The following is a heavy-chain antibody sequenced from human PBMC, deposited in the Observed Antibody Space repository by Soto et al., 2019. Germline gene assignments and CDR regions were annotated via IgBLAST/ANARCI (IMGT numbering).Heavy chain of an antibody. Sequence: QITLRESGPTLVKPTQTLTLTCTFYGFSLSTSGLGVGWIRQPPGKALEWLALIYWDDDKRYRPSLKSRLTITKATPKNPGVLKTTTMDSVDTATYYWAHSTPQFGELNFDYWGQGTMVTVSS. CDR3: AHSTPQFGELNFDY. CDR2: IYWDDDK. D-gene: IGHD3-10*01. J-gene: IGHJ4*02. CDR1: GFSLSTSGLG. V-gene: IGHV2-5*02.